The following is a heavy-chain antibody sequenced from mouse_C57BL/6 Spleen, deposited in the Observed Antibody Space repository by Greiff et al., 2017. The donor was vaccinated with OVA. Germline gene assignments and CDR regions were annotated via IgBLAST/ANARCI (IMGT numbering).Heavy chain of an antibody. V-gene: IGHV1-19*01. Sequence: EVQLQESGPVLVKPGASVKMSCKASGYTFTDYYMNWVKQSHGKSLEWIGVINPYNGGTSYNQKFKGKATLTVDKSSSTAYMELNSLTSEDSAVYYCARETPDGDYAMDYWGQGTSVTVSS. J-gene: IGHJ4*01. CDR1: GYTFTDYY. CDR2: INPYNGGT. CDR3: ARETPDGDYAMDY.